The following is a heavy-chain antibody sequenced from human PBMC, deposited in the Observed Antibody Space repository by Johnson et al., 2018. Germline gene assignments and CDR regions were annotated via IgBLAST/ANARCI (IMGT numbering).Heavy chain of an antibody. CDR2: ISSSSAAI. D-gene: IGHD2-8*01. CDR1: GFTFSSDN. J-gene: IGHJ6*02. CDR3: ARDQMVYARTSGMDV. Sequence: VQLVESGGGLVQPVGSLRLSCVVSGFTFSSDNMNWVRQAPGKGLQWVSYISSSSAAIYYLDSVKGRFTVSRDNAKNSLYLQMNSLRDEDTGVYYWARDQMVYARTSGMDVWGQGTTVTVSS. V-gene: IGHV3-48*02.